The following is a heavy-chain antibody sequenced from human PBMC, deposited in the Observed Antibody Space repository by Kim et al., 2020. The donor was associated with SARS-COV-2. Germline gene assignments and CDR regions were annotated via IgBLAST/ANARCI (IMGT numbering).Heavy chain of an antibody. D-gene: IGHD3-22*01. J-gene: IGHJ3*02. V-gene: IGHV4-59*01. CDR1: GASISSYY. CDR2: IYYNGST. CDR3: ARDGYYDSSSYYQRDAFDI. Sequence: SETLSLTCSVSGASISSYYWSWIRQPPGKGLECIGYIYYNGSTNYNPSLKGRVTISVDTSKNQFSLKLSSVTAADTAVYYCARDGYYDSSSYYQRDAFDIWGQGTTVTVSS.